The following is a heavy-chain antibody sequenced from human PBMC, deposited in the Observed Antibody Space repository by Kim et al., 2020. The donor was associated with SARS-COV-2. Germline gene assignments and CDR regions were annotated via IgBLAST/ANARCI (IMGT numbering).Heavy chain of an antibody. J-gene: IGHJ5*02. CDR1: GGTFSSYA. Sequence: SVKVSCKASGGTFSSYAISWVRQAPGQGLEWMGGIIPIFGTANYAQKFQGRVTITADESTSTAYMELSSLRSEDTAVYYCARDRLAYYSSGPTNSFDPWGQGTLVTVSS. CDR2: IIPIFGTA. D-gene: IGHD3-22*01. V-gene: IGHV1-69*13. CDR3: ARDRLAYYSSGPTNSFDP.